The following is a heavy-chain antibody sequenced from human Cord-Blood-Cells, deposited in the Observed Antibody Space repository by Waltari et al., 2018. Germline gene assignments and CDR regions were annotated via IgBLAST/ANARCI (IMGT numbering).Heavy chain of an antibody. CDR1: GGTFSSYA. CDR2: IIPIFGTA. D-gene: IGHD4-17*01. Sequence: QVQLVQSGAEVKKPGSSVKVSCKASGGTFSSYAISWVRQAPGQGLEWMGGIIPIFGTANYAQKFQGRVTITADESTSTAYMELSSLRSEDTAVYYCARGGSTVTPRYYYYYGMDVLGQGTTVTVSS. J-gene: IGHJ6*02. CDR3: ARGGSTVTPRYYYYYGMDV. V-gene: IGHV1-69*01.